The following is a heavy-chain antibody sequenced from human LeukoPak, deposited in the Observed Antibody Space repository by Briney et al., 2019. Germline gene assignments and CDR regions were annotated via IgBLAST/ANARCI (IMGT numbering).Heavy chain of an antibody. Sequence: GGSLRLSCAASGFTFSSYGMHWVRQAPGTGLEWVAVIWYDGSNKYYADSVKGRFTISRDNSKNTLYLQMNSLRAEATAVYYCARAGSGSHPKELGAFDIWGQGTMVTVSS. CDR1: GFTFSSYG. J-gene: IGHJ3*02. CDR2: IWYDGSNK. D-gene: IGHD1-26*01. CDR3: ARAGSGSHPKELGAFDI. V-gene: IGHV3-33*01.